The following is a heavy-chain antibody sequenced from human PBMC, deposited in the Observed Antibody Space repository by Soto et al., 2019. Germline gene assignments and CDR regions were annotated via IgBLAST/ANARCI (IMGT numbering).Heavy chain of an antibody. D-gene: IGHD3-10*01. V-gene: IGHV4-59*01. CDR3: ARDVVWFGEFYFDY. J-gene: IGHJ4*02. Sequence: SETLSLTXTVSGGSISSYYWSWIRQPPGKGLEWIGYIYYSGSTNYNPSLKSRVTISVDTSKNQFSLKLSSVTAADTAVYYCARDVVWFGEFYFDYWGQGTLVTVSS. CDR2: IYYSGST. CDR1: GGSISSYY.